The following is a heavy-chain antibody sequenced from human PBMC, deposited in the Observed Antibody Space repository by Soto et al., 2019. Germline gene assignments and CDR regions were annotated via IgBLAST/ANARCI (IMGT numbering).Heavy chain of an antibody. D-gene: IGHD6-19*01. CDR3: ARKSSSGWERFDY. J-gene: IGHJ4*02. Sequence: ASETLSLTCAVSGYSISSGYYWGWIRQPPGKGLEWIGSIYHSGSTYYNPSLKSRVTISVDTSKNQFSLKLSSVTAADTAVYYCARKSSSGWERFDYWGQGTLVTVSS. CDR2: IYHSGST. CDR1: GYSISSGYY. V-gene: IGHV4-38-2*01.